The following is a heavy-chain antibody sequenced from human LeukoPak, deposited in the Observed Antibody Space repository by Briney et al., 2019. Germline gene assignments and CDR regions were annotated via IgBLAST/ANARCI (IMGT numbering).Heavy chain of an antibody. Sequence: GGSLRLSCAASGFTFSTSAMNWVRQAPGKGLEWVSTVSGSGDSTYYADSVKGRFTISRDNSKNTLYVQMNSLRDEDTAVYYCASGNSSTSVDYWGQGTLVTVSS. D-gene: IGHD2-2*01. J-gene: IGHJ4*02. CDR2: VSGSGDST. V-gene: IGHV3-23*01. CDR1: GFTFSTSA. CDR3: ASGNSSTSVDY.